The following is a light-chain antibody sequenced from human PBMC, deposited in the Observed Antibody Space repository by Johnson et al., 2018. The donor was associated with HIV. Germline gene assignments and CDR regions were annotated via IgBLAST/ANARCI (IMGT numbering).Light chain of an antibody. CDR1: SCDIGNNY. Sequence: QSVLTQPPSVSAAPGQKVTISCSGSSCDIGNNYVSWHQQLPGTAPKLLISDNNKRPSGIPYRISGSKSGTSATLGITGLQTGDEADYYCGTWDSRLSGVFGTGTKVTVL. CDR3: GTWDSRLSGV. J-gene: IGLJ1*01. V-gene: IGLV1-51*01. CDR2: DNN.